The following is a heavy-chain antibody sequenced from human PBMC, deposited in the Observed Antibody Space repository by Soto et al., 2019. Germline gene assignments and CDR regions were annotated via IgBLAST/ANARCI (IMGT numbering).Heavy chain of an antibody. D-gene: IGHD6-6*01. CDR3: AKDATGFEYSSPEKQYYYYGMDV. J-gene: IGHJ6*02. V-gene: IGHV3-30*18. Sequence: QVQLVESGGGVVQPGRSLRLSCAASGFTFSSYGMHWVRQAPGKGLEWVAVISYDGSNKYYADSVKGRFTISRDNSKNTLYLQMNSLRAEDTAVYYCAKDATGFEYSSPEKQYYYYGMDVWGQGTTVTVSS. CDR1: GFTFSSYG. CDR2: ISYDGSNK.